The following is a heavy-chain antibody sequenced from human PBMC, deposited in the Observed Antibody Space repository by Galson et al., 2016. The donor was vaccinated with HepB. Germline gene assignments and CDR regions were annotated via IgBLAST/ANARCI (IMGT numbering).Heavy chain of an antibody. CDR3: ARDDWGFYGMDV. J-gene: IGHJ6*02. V-gene: IGHV3-11*01. Sequence: SLRLSCAASGFTFSDYYMSWIRQAPGKGLEWISYISNSGSTIYYADSVKGRFTISRDNANTSLYLQMNSLRAEDTAVYYCARDDWGFYGMDVWGQGTTVTVSS. D-gene: IGHD7-27*01. CDR1: GFTFSDYY. CDR2: ISNSGSTI.